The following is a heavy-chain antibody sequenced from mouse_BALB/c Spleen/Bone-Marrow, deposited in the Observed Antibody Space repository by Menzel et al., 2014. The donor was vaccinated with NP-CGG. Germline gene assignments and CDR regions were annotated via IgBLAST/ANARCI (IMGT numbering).Heavy chain of an antibody. D-gene: IGHD2-5*01. CDR2: VDPANGNT. CDR1: GFNIKDTY. CDR3: ARYRLVTYFDY. Sequence: EVQLQQSGAELVKPGASVKLSCTASGFNIKDTYMHWVKQRPEQGLEWIGRVDPANGNTKYDPKFQGKATITADTSSNTAYLQLSSLTSEDTSLYYCARYRLVTYFDYCGQGTTLTVSS. V-gene: IGHV14-3*02. J-gene: IGHJ2*01.